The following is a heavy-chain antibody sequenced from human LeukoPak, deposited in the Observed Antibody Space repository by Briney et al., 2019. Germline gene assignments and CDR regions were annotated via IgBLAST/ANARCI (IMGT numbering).Heavy chain of an antibody. CDR3: ARRGGYSYGFDY. D-gene: IGHD5-18*01. CDR2: IYYSGST. Sequence: SETLSLTCTVSGGSISSSSYYWGCNRQPPGLGREWIGSIYYSGSTYYNPTLKRRVTISVDTSKNQFSLKLSSVTAADTAVYYCARRGGYSYGFDYWGQGTLVTVSS. J-gene: IGHJ4*02. V-gene: IGHV4-39*01. CDR1: GGSISSSSYY.